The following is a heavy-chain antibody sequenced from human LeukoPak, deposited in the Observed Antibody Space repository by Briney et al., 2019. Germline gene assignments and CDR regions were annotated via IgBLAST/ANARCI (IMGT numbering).Heavy chain of an antibody. J-gene: IGHJ4*02. D-gene: IGHD3-16*01. V-gene: IGHV4-34*01. Sequence: SETLSLTCAVYGGXFSGYYCTWIRQPPGKGLEWIGEINHSGSTNYNPSLKSRVTISVDTSKNQFSLKLTSVTAADTALYSCARDVDGLIDYWGQGTLVTVSS. CDR2: INHSGST. CDR3: ARDVDGLIDY. CDR1: GGXFSGYY.